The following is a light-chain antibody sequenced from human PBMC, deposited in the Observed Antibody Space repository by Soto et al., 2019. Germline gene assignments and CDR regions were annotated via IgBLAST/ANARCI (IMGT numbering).Light chain of an antibody. J-gene: IGKJ1*01. CDR1: QGIRND. CDR2: KAS. Sequence: AIQMTQSPSSLSASVGDRVTITWRASQGIRNDLGWYQQKPGKAPNLLIDKASSLKSGVPSRFSGSGSGTEFTLTISNLQPDDFATYYCQQYDTYWTFGQGTKVDNK. V-gene: IGKV1-6*01. CDR3: QQYDTYWT.